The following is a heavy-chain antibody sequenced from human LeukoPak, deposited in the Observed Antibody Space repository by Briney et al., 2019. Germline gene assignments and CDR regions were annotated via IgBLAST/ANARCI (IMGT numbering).Heavy chain of an antibody. D-gene: IGHD2-2*01. V-gene: IGHV4-39*01. Sequence: SETLSLTCTVSGGSISSSSYYWGWLRQPPGKGLEWIGGIYYSGSTYYNPSLKSRVTISVDTSKNQFSLKLSSVTAADTAVYYCARRGVCRSSTSCYPFDYWGQGTLVTVSS. CDR3: ARRGVCRSSTSCYPFDY. CDR1: GGSISSSSYY. CDR2: IYYSGST. J-gene: IGHJ4*02.